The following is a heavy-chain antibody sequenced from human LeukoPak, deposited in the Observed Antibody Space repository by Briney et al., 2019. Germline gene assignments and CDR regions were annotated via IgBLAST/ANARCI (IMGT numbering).Heavy chain of an antibody. CDR1: GGSISSYY. V-gene: IGHV4-59*08. D-gene: IGHD5-24*01. Sequence: SETLSLTCTVSGGSISSYYWSWLRQPPGKGLEWIGYIYYSGSTNYNPSLKSRVTISVDTSKNQFSLKLSSVTAADTAVYYCARVERWLQPFDYWGQGTLVTVSS. CDR3: ARVERWLQPFDY. J-gene: IGHJ4*02. CDR2: IYYSGST.